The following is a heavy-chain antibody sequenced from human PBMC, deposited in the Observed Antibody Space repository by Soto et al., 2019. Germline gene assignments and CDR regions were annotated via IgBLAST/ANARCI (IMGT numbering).Heavy chain of an antibody. CDR3: ARSSSWYGNLGY. V-gene: IGHV4-59*01. Sequence: SETLSLTCTVFGGSISSYYWSWIRQPPGKGLEWIGYIYYSGSTNYNPSLKSRVTISVDTSKNKFSLKMNSVTAADTAVYYCARSSSWYGNLGYWGQGTQVTVSS. CDR2: IYYSGST. J-gene: IGHJ4*02. CDR1: GGSISSYY. D-gene: IGHD6-13*01.